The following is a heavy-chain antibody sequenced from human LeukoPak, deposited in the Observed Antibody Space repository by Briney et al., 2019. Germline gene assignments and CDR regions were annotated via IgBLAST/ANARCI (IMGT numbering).Heavy chain of an antibody. Sequence: SETLSLTCTMSGGSMINYYWGWIRQTPGKGLESLGYIFYSGVTDYNPSLKSRLTISIDTSKSQLSLNLNSVTAADTAVYYCARLGSQLWRYFDCWGQGTLVTVSS. CDR2: IFYSGVT. D-gene: IGHD5-18*01. J-gene: IGHJ4*02. CDR1: GGSMINYY. CDR3: ARLGSQLWRYFDC. V-gene: IGHV4-59*01.